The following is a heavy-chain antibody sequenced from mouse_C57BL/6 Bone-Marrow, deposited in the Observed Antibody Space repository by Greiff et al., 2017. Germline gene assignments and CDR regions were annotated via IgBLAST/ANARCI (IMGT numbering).Heavy chain of an antibody. Sequence: DVMLVESGGGLVQPGGSMKLSCVASGFTFSNYWMNWVRQSPEKGLEWVAQIRLKSDNYATHYAESVKGRFTISRDDSKSSVYLQMNNLRAEDTGIYYCTGLYYYGSSSYYCDYWGQGTTLTVSS. J-gene: IGHJ2*01. CDR2: IRLKSDNYAT. CDR1: GFTFSNYW. V-gene: IGHV6-3*01. CDR3: TGLYYYGSSSYYCDY. D-gene: IGHD1-1*01.